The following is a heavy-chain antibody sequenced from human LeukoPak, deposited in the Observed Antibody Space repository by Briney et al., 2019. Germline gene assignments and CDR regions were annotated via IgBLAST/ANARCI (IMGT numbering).Heavy chain of an antibody. CDR3: ARTDIVVVPAAYYYYYMDV. V-gene: IGHV3-7*01. D-gene: IGHD2-2*01. CDR2: IKQDGNEK. Sequence: GGSLRLSCAASGFSFSNYWMSWVRQAPGKGLEWVANIKQDGNEKYYVDSVRGRFTISRDNAKNSLYLQMNSLRAEDTAVYYCARTDIVVVPAAYYYYYMDVWGKGTTVTISS. CDR1: GFSFSNYW. J-gene: IGHJ6*03.